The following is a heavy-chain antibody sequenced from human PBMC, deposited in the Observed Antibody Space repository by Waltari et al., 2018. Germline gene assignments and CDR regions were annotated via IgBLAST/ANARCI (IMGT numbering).Heavy chain of an antibody. CDR2: IFYNGDT. CDR1: GGPITTRGHY. V-gene: IGHV4-39*07. CDR3: ARGLAGILSAFDI. J-gene: IGHJ3*02. D-gene: IGHD3-9*01. Sequence: QLQVQESGPGLVKPSETLSLTCTVSGGPITTRGHYWGWIRPPPGKGLEWIGNIFYNGDTYYSPPLMNRVTMSIDTSKNQFSLRLSSVTAADTALYYCARGLAGILSAFDIWGQGTVVTVSS.